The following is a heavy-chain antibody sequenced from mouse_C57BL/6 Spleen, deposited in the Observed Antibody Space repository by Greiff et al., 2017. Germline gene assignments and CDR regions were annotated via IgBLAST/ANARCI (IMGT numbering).Heavy chain of an antibody. V-gene: IGHV14-4*01. J-gene: IGHJ2*01. D-gene: IGHD1-1*01. Sequence: EVQLQQPGAELVRPGASVKLSCTASGYNFKDDYMHWVKQRPEQGLEWIGCIDPENGDTEYASKFQGKATITADTSSNTAYMQLSSLTSEDTAVYYCTGFYGSSYYYWGQGTTVTVA. CDR3: TGFYGSSYYY. CDR1: GYNFKDDY. CDR2: IDPENGDT.